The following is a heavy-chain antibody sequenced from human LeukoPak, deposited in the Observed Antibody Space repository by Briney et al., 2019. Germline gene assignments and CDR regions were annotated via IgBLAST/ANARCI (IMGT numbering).Heavy chain of an antibody. J-gene: IGHJ4*02. CDR3: ATGEYCSSTSCYFLAH. D-gene: IGHD2-2*01. V-gene: IGHV1-24*01. CDR1: GGTFSSYA. CDR2: FDPEDGET. Sequence: ASVKVSCTASGGTFSSYAISWVRQAPGKGLEWMGGFDPEDGETIYAQKFQGRVTMTEDTSTDTAYMELSSLRSEDTAVYYCATGEYCSSTSCYFLAHWGQGTLVTVSS.